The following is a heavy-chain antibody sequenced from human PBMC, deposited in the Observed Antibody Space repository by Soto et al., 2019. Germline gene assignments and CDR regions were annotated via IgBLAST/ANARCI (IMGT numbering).Heavy chain of an antibody. CDR2: ISSSSSYI. J-gene: IGHJ4*02. CDR3: AREYCSGGSCGNFDY. V-gene: IGHV3-21*01. D-gene: IGHD2-15*01. Sequence: GGSLRLSCAASGFTFSSYSMNWVRQAPGKGLEWVSSISSSSSYIYHADSVKGRFTISRDNAKNSLYLQMNSLRAEDTAVYYCAREYCSGGSCGNFDYWGQGTLVTVSS. CDR1: GFTFSSYS.